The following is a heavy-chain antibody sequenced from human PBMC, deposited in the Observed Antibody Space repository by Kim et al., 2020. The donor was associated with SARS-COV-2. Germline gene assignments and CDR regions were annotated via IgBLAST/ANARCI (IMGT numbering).Heavy chain of an antibody. Sequence: GGSLRLSCAASGFTFSSYAMHWVRQAPGKGLEWVAVISYDGSNKYYADSVKGRFTISRDNSKNTLYLQMNSLRAEDTAVYYCARGGSGNWFDPWGQGTL. CDR3: ARGGSGNWFDP. J-gene: IGHJ5*02. V-gene: IGHV3-30-3*01. CDR1: GFTFSSYA. CDR2: ISYDGSNK. D-gene: IGHD6-25*01.